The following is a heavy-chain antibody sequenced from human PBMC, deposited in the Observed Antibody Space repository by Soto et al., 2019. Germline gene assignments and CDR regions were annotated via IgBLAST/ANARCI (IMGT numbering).Heavy chain of an antibody. D-gene: IGHD4-17*01. CDR3: ARDGYGRDYGGNGVDY. V-gene: IGHV1-69*12. Sequence: QVQLVQSGAEVKKPGSSVKVSCKASGGTFSSYAISWVRQAPGQGLEWMGGIIPIFGTANYAQKFQGRVTITADDSTSTAYMELSSLRAEDTAVYYCARDGYGRDYGGNGVDYWGQGTLVTVSS. CDR2: IIPIFGTA. J-gene: IGHJ4*02. CDR1: GGTFSSYA.